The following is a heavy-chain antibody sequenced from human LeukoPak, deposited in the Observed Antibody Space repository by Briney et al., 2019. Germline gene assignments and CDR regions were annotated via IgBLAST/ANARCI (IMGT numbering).Heavy chain of an antibody. CDR3: RKYQLLSFFRGHYSYYYYMDV. J-gene: IGHJ6*03. V-gene: IGHV4-39*01. Sequence: PSETLSLTCTVSGGSISSSSYYWGWIRQPPGKGLKWIESSYYSGSTYYNPSLKSRVTISVDPSKNQFSLTLSSVTAADTAVYYCRKYQLLSFFRGHYSYYYYMDVWGKGTTVTVSS. CDR2: SYYSGST. CDR1: GGSISSSSYY. D-gene: IGHD2-2*01.